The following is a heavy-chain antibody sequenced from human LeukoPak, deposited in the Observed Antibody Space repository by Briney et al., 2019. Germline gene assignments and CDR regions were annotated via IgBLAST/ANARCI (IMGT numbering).Heavy chain of an antibody. D-gene: IGHD3-3*01. Sequence: PSETLSLTCTVSGGSISSYYWSWIRQPAGKGLEWIGRIYTSGSTNYNPSLKSRVTMSVDTSKNQFSLKLSSVTAADTAVCYCARGAYDFWSGSFYYFDYWGQGTLVTVSS. V-gene: IGHV4-4*07. J-gene: IGHJ4*02. CDR2: IYTSGST. CDR3: ARGAYDFWSGSFYYFDY. CDR1: GGSISSYY.